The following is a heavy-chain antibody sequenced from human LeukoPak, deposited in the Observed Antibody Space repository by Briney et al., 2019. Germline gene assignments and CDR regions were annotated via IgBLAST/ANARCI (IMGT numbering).Heavy chain of an antibody. CDR3: ARVYYSSGWSYWGYFDY. CDR1: GFTFSSYA. D-gene: IGHD6-19*01. CDR2: ISYDGSNK. V-gene: IGHV3-30*04. Sequence: PGRSLRLSCAASGFTFSSYAMYWVRQAPGKGLEWVAIISYDGSNKYYSDSVKGRFTISRDNSKNTLYLQMNSLRADDTAVYSCARVYYSSGWSYWGYFDYWGQGTLVTVSS. J-gene: IGHJ4*02.